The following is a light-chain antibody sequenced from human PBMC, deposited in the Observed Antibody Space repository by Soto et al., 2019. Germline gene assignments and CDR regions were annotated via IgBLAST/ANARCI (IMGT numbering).Light chain of an antibody. J-gene: IGLJ1*01. CDR2: EVT. CDR3: SSYVNSNTFV. Sequence: QSALTQPASVSGSPGQSITISCTGTSSDVGGYNYVSWYQQHSGKAPKLMIYEVTNRPSGVSDRFSGSKSGNTASLTISGLQAEDEADYYCSSYVNSNTFVFGAGTKVTVL. CDR1: SSDVGGYNY. V-gene: IGLV2-14*01.